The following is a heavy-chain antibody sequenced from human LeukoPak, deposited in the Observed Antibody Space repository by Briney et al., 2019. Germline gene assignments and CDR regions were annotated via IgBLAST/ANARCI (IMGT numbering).Heavy chain of an antibody. Sequence: SETLSLTRTVSGGSISSYYWSWIRQPPGKGLEWIGYIYYSGSTNYNPSLKSRVTISVDTSKNQFSLRLSSVTAADTAVYYCARGGWDFDYWGQGTLVTVSS. CDR3: ARGGWDFDY. V-gene: IGHV4-59*01. CDR2: IYYSGST. J-gene: IGHJ4*02. CDR1: GGSISSYY. D-gene: IGHD1-26*01.